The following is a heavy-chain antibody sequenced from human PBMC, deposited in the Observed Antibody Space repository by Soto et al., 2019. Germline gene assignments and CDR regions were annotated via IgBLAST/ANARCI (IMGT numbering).Heavy chain of an antibody. D-gene: IGHD1-26*01. V-gene: IGHV3-30*18. CDR1: GFTFSSYA. J-gene: IGHJ6*02. CDR2: FSYDESTT. CDR3: VKDQRWRWELRGGADFYGLDF. Sequence: QEQLVESGGGLVQPGGSLRLSCTASGFTFSSYAMHWVRQAPGRGLEWVAVFSYDESTTYYADSVKGRFSVSRDNSNNMFYLQMNSLRVDDTAVYYCVKDQRWRWELRGGADFYGLDFWGQGTTVTVSS.